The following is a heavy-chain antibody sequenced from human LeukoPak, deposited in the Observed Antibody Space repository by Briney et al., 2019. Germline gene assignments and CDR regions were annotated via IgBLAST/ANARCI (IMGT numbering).Heavy chain of an antibody. V-gene: IGHV3-21*01. Sequence: GWSLRLSCAASGFTFSSYSMNWVRQAPGKGLEWVSSISSSSSSYIYYADSVKGRFTISRDNAKNSLYLQMNSLRAEDTAVYYCAREPDGDYGGIDYWGQGTLVTVSS. D-gene: IGHD4-17*01. CDR1: GFTFSSYS. CDR2: ISSSSSSYI. CDR3: AREPDGDYGGIDY. J-gene: IGHJ4*02.